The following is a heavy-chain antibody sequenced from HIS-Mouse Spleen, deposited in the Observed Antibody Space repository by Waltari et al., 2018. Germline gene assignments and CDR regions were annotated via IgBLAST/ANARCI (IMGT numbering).Heavy chain of an antibody. Sequence: QVQLVQSGAEVKKPGASVKVSCKASGYTFTGYYMHWVRQAPGQGLEWMGWFNPTSVGTTYAQKLQARVPMTRDTSISPAYMALGRLRSDDTAVYYCVFGSSGWYRSLDLWGRGTLVTVSS. CDR3: VFGSSGWYRSLDL. V-gene: IGHV1-2*02. CDR1: GYTFTGYY. CDR2: FNPTSVGT. D-gene: IGHD6-19*01. J-gene: IGHJ2*01.